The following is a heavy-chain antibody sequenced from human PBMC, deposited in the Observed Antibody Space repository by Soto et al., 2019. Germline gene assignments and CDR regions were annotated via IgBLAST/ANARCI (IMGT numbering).Heavy chain of an antibody. Sequence: PGGSLRLSCAASGFTFSVYSMNWIRQAPGKGLQWVSYMTSDMKTIHYADSVKGRFTISRDNAKNLVYLQMTSLRDEDTAVYYCASSVEGHFDYWGQGALVTVSS. V-gene: IGHV3-48*02. D-gene: IGHD6-19*01. J-gene: IGHJ4*02. CDR1: GFTFSVYS. CDR2: MTSDMKTI. CDR3: ASSVEGHFDY.